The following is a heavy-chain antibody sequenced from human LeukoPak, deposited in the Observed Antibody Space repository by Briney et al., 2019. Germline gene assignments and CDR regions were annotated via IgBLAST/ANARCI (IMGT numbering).Heavy chain of an antibody. CDR1: GGSISSGDYY. CDR2: IYYSGST. CDR3: ARGGSGYDFGWFDP. V-gene: IGHV4-30-4*01. J-gene: IGHJ5*02. D-gene: IGHD5-12*01. Sequence: SETLSLTCTVSGGSISSGDYYWSWIRQPPGKGLEWIGYIYYSGSTYYNPSLKSRVTISVDTSKNQFSLKLSSVTAADTAAYYCARGGSGYDFGWFDPWGQGTLVTVSS.